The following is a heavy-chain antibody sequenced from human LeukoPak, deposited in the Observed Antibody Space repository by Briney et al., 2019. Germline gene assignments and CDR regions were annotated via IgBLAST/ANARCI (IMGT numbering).Heavy chain of an antibody. D-gene: IGHD3-10*01. J-gene: IGHJ4*02. CDR3: ARGNDYGDY. CDR2: ISSSSSYT. CDR1: GFTFSDYY. Sequence: GGSLRLSCAASGFTFSDYYMSWIRQAPGKGLEWVSYISSSSSYTNCADSVKGRFTISRDNAKNSLYLQMNSLRAEDTAVYYCARGNDYGDYWGQGTLVTVSS. V-gene: IGHV3-11*06.